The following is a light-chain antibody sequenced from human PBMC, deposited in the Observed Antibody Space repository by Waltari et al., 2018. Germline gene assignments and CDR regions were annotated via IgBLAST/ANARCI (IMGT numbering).Light chain of an antibody. J-gene: IGLJ2*01. CDR3: AAWDDSLNAVV. CDR2: SND. Sequence: QSVLTQPPSASETSGQRVTISCSGSSSNIGIKTVNWYQQLPGTAPTLLIYSNDKRPSGVPERFSGSKSGTSASLAISGLQSEDEAEYYCAAWDDSLNAVVFGGGTKVTVL. CDR1: SSNIGIKT. V-gene: IGLV1-44*01.